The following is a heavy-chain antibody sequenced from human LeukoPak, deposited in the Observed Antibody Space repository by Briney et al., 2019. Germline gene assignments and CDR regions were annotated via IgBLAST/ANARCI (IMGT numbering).Heavy chain of an antibody. J-gene: IGHJ4*02. CDR3: AKRVPYSSSSVYFDY. D-gene: IGHD6-6*01. CDR1: GFAFGTYA. Sequence: PGGSLRLSCAGSGFAFGTYAMSWVRQAPGKGLEWVSAISDSGSDTYYADSVKGRFTISKDNSKNTLYLRMNSLRADDTAVYYCAKRVPYSSSSVYFDYWGQGTLVTVSS. CDR2: ISDSGSDT. V-gene: IGHV3-23*01.